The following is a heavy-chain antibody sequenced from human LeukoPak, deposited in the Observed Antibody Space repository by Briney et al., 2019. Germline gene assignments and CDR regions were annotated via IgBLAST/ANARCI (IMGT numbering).Heavy chain of an antibody. J-gene: IGHJ4*02. V-gene: IGHV4-59*11. D-gene: IGHD3-16*01. CDR3: ARRVNYGYSDY. CDR1: GGSTSGRY. Sequence: SETLSLTCTVSGGSTSGRYWTWIRQPPGKGLEWIGYIHYDGRTNYNPSFKSRVIISLDTSNNQFSLNLKPVTAADTAAYYCARRVNYGYSDYWGRGTLVTVSS. CDR2: IHYDGRT.